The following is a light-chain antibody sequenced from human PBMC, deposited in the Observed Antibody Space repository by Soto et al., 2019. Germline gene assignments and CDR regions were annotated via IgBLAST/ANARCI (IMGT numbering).Light chain of an antibody. V-gene: IGKV3-15*01. CDR2: GAS. CDR3: QQYNNWPIT. Sequence: EVVMTQSPATLSVSPGERATLSCRASQSVGSLVAWYQQKPGQAPRLLMYGASTRATGIAARFTGSGSGTEFTLTISSLQTEDFAVYYCQQYNNWPITFGPGTRWRL. J-gene: IGKJ5*01. CDR1: QSVGSL.